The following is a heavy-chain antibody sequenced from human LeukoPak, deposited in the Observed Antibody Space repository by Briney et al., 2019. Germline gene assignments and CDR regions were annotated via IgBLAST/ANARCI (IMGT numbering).Heavy chain of an antibody. CDR3: ATVYWYFDR. J-gene: IGHJ2*01. Sequence: GGSLRLSCTAAGITFKNTWMSWVRQAPGKGLEWVGLIRSQTDGGTADYAAPVKGRFTISRDDAKDTLHLQMNSLKTEDTAVYYCATVYWYFDRWGLGTLVSVSA. CDR1: GITFKNTW. CDR2: IRSQTDGGTA. V-gene: IGHV3-15*01.